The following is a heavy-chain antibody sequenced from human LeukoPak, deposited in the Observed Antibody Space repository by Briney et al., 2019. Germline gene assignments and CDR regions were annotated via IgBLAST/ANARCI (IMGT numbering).Heavy chain of an antibody. CDR2: ISSDGSFI. CDR3: AIFGGYSGYDLFDY. J-gene: IGHJ4*02. V-gene: IGHV3-21*01. D-gene: IGHD5-12*01. Sequence: KPGGSLRLSCAASGFTFSSYTINWVRQAPGRGLEWVSSISSDGSFIFYGDSVRGRFTISRDNAKNSVYLQMKSLGADDTAVYYCAIFGGYSGYDLFDYWGQGALVTVSS. CDR1: GFTFSSYT.